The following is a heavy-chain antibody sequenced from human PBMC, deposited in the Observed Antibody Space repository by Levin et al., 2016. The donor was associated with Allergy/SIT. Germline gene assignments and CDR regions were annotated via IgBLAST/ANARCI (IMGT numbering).Heavy chain of an antibody. J-gene: IGHJ4*02. CDR2: IYYDGST. V-gene: IGHV4-59*01. D-gene: IGHD6-25*01. CDR1: GDSISNFF. CDR3: AREGLGQRPLDY. Sequence: GSLRLSCTVSGDSISNFFWTWIRQTPGKGLEWIGYIYYDGSTKYNPSLNSRVTISRDTSENRISLKLASVTAADTAVYYCAREGLGQRPLDYWGQGTLVSVSS.